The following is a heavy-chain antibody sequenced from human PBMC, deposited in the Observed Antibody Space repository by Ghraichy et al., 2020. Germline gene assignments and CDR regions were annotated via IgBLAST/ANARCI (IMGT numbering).Heavy chain of an antibody. Sequence: GSLRLSCAASGFTFSNYVMSWVRQAPGKGLEWVSTIGASGGSTYYADSVKGRFTISRDNSKNTLYLQMDSLRAEDAAVYYCAKAWGYCSGGTCPSYNWFDPWGQGTRVTVSS. CDR1: GFTFSNYV. V-gene: IGHV3-23*01. J-gene: IGHJ5*02. CDR3: AKAWGYCSGGTCPSYNWFDP. D-gene: IGHD2-15*01. CDR2: IGASGGST.